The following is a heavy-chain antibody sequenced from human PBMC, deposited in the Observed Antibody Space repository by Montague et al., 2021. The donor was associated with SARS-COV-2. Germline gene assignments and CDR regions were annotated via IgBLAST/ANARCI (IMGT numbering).Heavy chain of an antibody. CDR2: LYYSGST. CDR3: ARDSGESSRTTCYRPYYYGLAV. Sequence: SETLSLTCNVSDDSMGGYYWSWIRQSPGKGLEWIGYLYYSGSTSINPSLRSRVTITADTSKHQVSLKMTSVTTAGTAVYYCARDSGESSRTTCYRPYYYGLAVWGQGTPVTVSS. J-gene: IGHJ6*02. D-gene: IGHD3-16*02. CDR1: DDSMGGYY. V-gene: IGHV4-59*01.